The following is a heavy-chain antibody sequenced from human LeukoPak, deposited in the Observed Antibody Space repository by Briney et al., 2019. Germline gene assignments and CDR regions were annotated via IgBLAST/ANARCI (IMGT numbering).Heavy chain of an antibody. Sequence: KPGGSLRLSCAASGFTFSDYYMSWIRQAPGKGLEWVSYISRSGSAIYYVDSVKGRFTISRDNAKNSLYLQMNSLRAEDTAVYYCARDPGTDWYFDLWGRGTLVTVSS. J-gene: IGHJ2*01. D-gene: IGHD3/OR15-3a*01. V-gene: IGHV3-11*01. CDR2: ISRSGSAI. CDR1: GFTFSDYY. CDR3: ARDPGTDWYFDL.